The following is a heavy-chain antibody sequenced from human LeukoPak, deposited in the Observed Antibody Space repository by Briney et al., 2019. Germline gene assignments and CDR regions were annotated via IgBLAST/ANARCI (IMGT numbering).Heavy chain of an antibody. CDR1: GFTFSSYG. Sequence: GRSLRLSCAASGFTFSSYGMHWVRQAPGKGLEWVAVIWSDGSSKHYGDSVKGRSTISRDNSKNTLYLQMNSLRAEDTAVYHCARGQSPSYYDMDVWGQGTTVTVSS. CDR3: ARGQSPSYYDMDV. CDR2: IWSDGSSK. J-gene: IGHJ6*02. D-gene: IGHD6-19*01. V-gene: IGHV3-33*01.